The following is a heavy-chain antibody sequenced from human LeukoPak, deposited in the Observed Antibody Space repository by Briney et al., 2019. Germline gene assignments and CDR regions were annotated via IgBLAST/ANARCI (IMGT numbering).Heavy chain of an antibody. CDR2: IYYSGST. Sequence: PSETLSLTCTVSGGSISSSSYYWGWIRQPPGKGLEWIGSIYYSGSTYYNPSLKSRVTISVDTSKNQFSLKLSSVTAADTAVYYCARRGQLKPPTHWGQGTLVTVSS. J-gene: IGHJ4*02. CDR3: ARRGQLKPPTH. D-gene: IGHD6-13*01. CDR1: GGSISSSSYY. V-gene: IGHV4-39*07.